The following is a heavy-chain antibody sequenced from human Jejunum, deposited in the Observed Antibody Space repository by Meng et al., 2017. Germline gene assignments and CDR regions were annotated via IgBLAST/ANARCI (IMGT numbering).Heavy chain of an antibody. Sequence: VPSQGAGPGLVGPSETLSLTCTVSGGFASSGSYYWTWVRQSPGKGLEWIGYNFDNGRTNYNPSLKSRVTMSVDTSRNQFSLKLSSVTAADTAVYYCARDNWGSINYWGQGTLVTVSS. CDR1: GGFASSGSYY. CDR3: ARDNWGSINY. CDR2: NFDNGRT. J-gene: IGHJ4*02. D-gene: IGHD7-27*01. V-gene: IGHV4-61*01.